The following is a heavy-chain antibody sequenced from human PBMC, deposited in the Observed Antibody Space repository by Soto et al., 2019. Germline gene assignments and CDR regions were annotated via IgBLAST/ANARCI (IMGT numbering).Heavy chain of an antibody. D-gene: IGHD2-2*01. CDR1: GYTFTSYG. V-gene: IGHV1-18*01. Sequence: ASVKVSCKASGYTFTSYGISWVRQAPGQGLEWMGWISAYNGNTNYAQKLQGRVTMTKDTSPSTAYMELRSLRSDDTAVYYCARDYSLVVPAGPGEWGNWFEPWGQGTLVTVSS. CDR3: ARDYSLVVPAGPGEWGNWFEP. CDR2: ISAYNGNT. J-gene: IGHJ5*02.